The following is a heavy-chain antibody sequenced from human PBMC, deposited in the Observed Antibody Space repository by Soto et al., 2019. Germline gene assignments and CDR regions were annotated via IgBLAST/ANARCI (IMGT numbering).Heavy chain of an antibody. Sequence: QVQLVQSGAEVKKPGSSVKVSCKASGGTFSSYTISWVRQAPGQGLEWMGRIIPILGIANYAQKFQGRVTITADQATRTAHMQLSSLSSEDTAVYYCAQEVAGMAVWCQGTTVTVSS. J-gene: IGHJ6*02. D-gene: IGHD2-15*01. CDR3: AQEVAGMAV. CDR1: GGTFSSYT. V-gene: IGHV1-69*02. CDR2: IIPILGIA.